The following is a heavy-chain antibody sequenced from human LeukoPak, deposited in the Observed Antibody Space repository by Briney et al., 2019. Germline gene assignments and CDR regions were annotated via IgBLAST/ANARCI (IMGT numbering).Heavy chain of an antibody. Sequence: GGSLRLSCTASGFSFSNYWMSWVRQAPGKGLEWVANIKQDGSEKYCVDSVKGRFTISRDNTKNSLYLQMNSLRAEDTAVYYCARERTGALDYWGQGTLVSVSS. CDR2: IKQDGSEK. D-gene: IGHD7-27*01. J-gene: IGHJ4*02. CDR1: GFSFSNYW. V-gene: IGHV3-7*01. CDR3: ARERTGALDY.